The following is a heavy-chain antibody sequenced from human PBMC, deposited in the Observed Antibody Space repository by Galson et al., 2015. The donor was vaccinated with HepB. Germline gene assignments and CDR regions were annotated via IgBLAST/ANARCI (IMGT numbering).Heavy chain of an antibody. D-gene: IGHD2-21*02. CDR3: ARALVVVTAIPVDHGLDV. V-gene: IGHV3-48*03. Sequence: SLRLSCAASGFSFSSYEMNWVRQAPGKGLEWVSYISISGSRRNYGDSVKGRFTISRDNAKNSLYLQMNSLRVEDTAVYYCARALVVVTAIPVDHGLDVWGQGTTVTVSS. CDR1: GFSFSSYE. J-gene: IGHJ6*02. CDR2: ISISGSRR.